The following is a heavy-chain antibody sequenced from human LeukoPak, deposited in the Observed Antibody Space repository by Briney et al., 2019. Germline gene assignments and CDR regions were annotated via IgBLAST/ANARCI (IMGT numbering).Heavy chain of an antibody. CDR3: AREEYSSGHTGGCFDP. D-gene: IGHD6-19*01. Sequence: KSSETLSLTCTVSGDSVSSSSYYWGWIRQPPGKGLEWIGSRYCSGSTGYNPSLKSRVTISVDTSKNQFSLKLSSVTAADTAVYYCAREEYSSGHTGGCFDPWGQGTLVTVSS. CDR1: GDSVSSSSYY. CDR2: RYCSGST. J-gene: IGHJ5*02. V-gene: IGHV4-39*02.